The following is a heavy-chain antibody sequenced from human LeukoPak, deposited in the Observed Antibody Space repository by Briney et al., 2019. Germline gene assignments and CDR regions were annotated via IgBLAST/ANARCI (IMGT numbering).Heavy chain of an antibody. D-gene: IGHD3-3*01. CDR1: GGSISSYY. CDR3: ARAYYDFWSGYPGDWYFDL. J-gene: IGHJ2*01. Sequence: SETLSLTCTVSGGSISSYYWSWIRQPPGKGLEWIGYINYSGSTNYNPSLKSRVTISVDTSKNQFSLKLSSVTAADTAVYYCARAYYDFWSGYPGDWYFDLWGRGTLVTVSS. V-gene: IGHV4-59*01. CDR2: INYSGST.